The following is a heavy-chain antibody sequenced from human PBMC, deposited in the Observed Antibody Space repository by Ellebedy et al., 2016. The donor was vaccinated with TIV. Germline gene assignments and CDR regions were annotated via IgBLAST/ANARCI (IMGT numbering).Heavy chain of an antibody. CDR3: ARVETTVVTVDYYYYYMDV. CDR2: IYYSGST. V-gene: IGHV4-39*07. J-gene: IGHJ6*03. D-gene: IGHD4-23*01. CDR1: GGSISSGSYY. Sequence: SETLSLTCTVSGGSISSGSYYWGWIRQPPGTGLEWIGSIYYSGSTYYNSSLKSRVTVSVDTSKDQFSLRLTSVTAADTAVYYCARVETTVVTVDYYYYYMDVWGKGTTVTVSS.